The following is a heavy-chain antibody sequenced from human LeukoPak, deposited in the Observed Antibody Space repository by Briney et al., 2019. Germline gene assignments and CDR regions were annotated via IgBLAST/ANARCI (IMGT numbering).Heavy chain of an antibody. CDR1: GDSISSYY. CDR3: ARRYSGGSFDY. CDR2: IYYSGST. D-gene: IGHD2-15*01. J-gene: IGHJ4*02. Sequence: PSETLSLTCTVSGDSISSYYWSWIRQPPGKGLEWIGYIYYSGSTNYNPSLKSRVTISVDTSKNQFSLKLSSVTAADTAVYYCARRYSGGSFDYWGQGTLVTVSS. V-gene: IGHV4-59*08.